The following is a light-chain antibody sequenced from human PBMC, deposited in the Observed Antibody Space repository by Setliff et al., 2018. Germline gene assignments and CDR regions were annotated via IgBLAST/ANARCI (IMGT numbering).Light chain of an antibody. J-gene: IGLJ1*01. CDR3: GTWDSSLSGEV. Sequence: QSVLTQPPSVSAAPGQKVTISCSGSSSSIGSNYVSWYQQLPGTAPKLLIYDNNKRPSGIPDRFSGSKSGTSATLDITGLQTGDEADYYCGTWDSSLSGEVFGIGTKVTVL. V-gene: IGLV1-51*01. CDR2: DNN. CDR1: SSSIGSNY.